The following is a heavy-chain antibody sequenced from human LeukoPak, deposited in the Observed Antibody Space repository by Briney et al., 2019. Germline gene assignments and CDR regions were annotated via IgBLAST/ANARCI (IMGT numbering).Heavy chain of an antibody. Sequence: GGSLRLSCAASGFTFSSYSMNWVRQAPGKGLEWVSYISSSSSTIYYADSVKGRFTISRDNAKNSLYLQMNSLRAEDTAVYYCARDDGVPAWLFDYWGQGTLVTVSS. V-gene: IGHV3-48*01. J-gene: IGHJ4*02. CDR1: GFTFSSYS. CDR2: ISSSSSTI. D-gene: IGHD5-12*01. CDR3: ARDDGVPAWLFDY.